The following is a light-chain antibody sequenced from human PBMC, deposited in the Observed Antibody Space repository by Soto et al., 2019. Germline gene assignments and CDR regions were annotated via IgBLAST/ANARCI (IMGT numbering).Light chain of an antibody. CDR2: DAS. CDR3: QQYKKWPPYT. J-gene: IGKJ2*01. V-gene: IGKV3-15*01. CDR1: QSISSD. Sequence: EIVMTQSPATLSVSPGESATLSCRASQSISSDLAWYQQKPGQSPRLLIYDASTRATSNPARFSGSGSGTEFTLTIDSLQSDDFALYFCQQYKKWPPYTFGQGTKLEIK.